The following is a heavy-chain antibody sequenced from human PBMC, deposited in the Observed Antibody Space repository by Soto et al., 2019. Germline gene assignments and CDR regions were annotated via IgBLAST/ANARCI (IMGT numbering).Heavy chain of an antibody. V-gene: IGHV1-69*08. Sequence: QVQLVQSGAEVKKPGSSVKVSCKASGGTFSSYTIIWVRQAPGQGLEWMGRIIPIRGIANYAQKFQGRVTITADKSTSTAYMELSTLRSEDTAVYYCAREEYYYVAGAFFDYWGQGTLITVSS. J-gene: IGHJ4*02. D-gene: IGHD3-10*02. CDR3: AREEYYYVAGAFFDY. CDR1: GGTFSSYT. CDR2: IIPIRGIA.